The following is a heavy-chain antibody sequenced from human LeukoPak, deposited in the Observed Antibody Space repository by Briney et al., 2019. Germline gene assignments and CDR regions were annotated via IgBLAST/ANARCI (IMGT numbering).Heavy chain of an antibody. J-gene: IGHJ4*02. CDR1: GGTFSSYA. Sequence: SVKVSCKASGGTFSSYAISWVRQAPGQGLEWMGGIIPIFGTANYAQKFQGRVTITTDESTSTAYMGLRSLRSDDTAVYYCARDVADTAEYYYDSSPPGYWGQGTLVTVSS. D-gene: IGHD3-22*01. CDR3: ARDVADTAEYYYDSSPPGY. CDR2: IIPIFGTA. V-gene: IGHV1-69*05.